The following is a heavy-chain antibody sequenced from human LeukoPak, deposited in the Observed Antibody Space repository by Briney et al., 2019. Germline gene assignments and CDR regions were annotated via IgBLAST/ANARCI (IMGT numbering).Heavy chain of an antibody. CDR2: ICHSGST. D-gene: IGHD3-3*01. Sequence: PSETLSLTYAVSGYSISSGYYWGWIRQPPGKGLEGIGSICHSGSTYYNPSLKSRVTISVDTSKNQFSLKLSSVTAADTAVYYCARGIDYDFWSGYSLYYFDYWGQGTLVTVSS. CDR3: ARGIDYDFWSGYSLYYFDY. V-gene: IGHV4-38-2*01. CDR1: GYSISSGYY. J-gene: IGHJ4*02.